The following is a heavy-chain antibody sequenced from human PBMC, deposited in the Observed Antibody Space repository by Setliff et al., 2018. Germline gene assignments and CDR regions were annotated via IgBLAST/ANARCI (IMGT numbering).Heavy chain of an antibody. CDR3: ARYITGTTPADY. V-gene: IGHV1-18*01. CDR2: ISAYNGNT. D-gene: IGHD1-7*01. J-gene: IGHJ4*02. CDR1: GGTFSSYG. Sequence: ASVKVSCKASGGTFSSYGISWVRQAPGQGLEWMGWISAYNGNTNYAQKLQGRVTMTTDTSTSTAYMELRSLRSDDTAVYYCARYITGTTPADYWGQGTLVTVS.